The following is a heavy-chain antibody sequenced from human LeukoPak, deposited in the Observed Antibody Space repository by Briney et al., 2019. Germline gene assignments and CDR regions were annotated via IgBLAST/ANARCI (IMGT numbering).Heavy chain of an antibody. J-gene: IGHJ6*02. CDR1: GFTFSSYA. Sequence: PGGSLRLSCAASGFTFSSYAMSWVRLAPGKGLEWVSAISGSGGSTYYADSVKGRFAISRDNSKNTLYLQMNSLRAEDTAVYYCAREIYDFWSGYNYGMDVWGQGTTVTVSS. V-gene: IGHV3-23*01. D-gene: IGHD3-3*01. CDR2: ISGSGGST. CDR3: AREIYDFWSGYNYGMDV.